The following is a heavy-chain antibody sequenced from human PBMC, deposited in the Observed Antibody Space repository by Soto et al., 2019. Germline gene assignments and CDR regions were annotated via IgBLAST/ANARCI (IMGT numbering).Heavy chain of an antibody. D-gene: IGHD3-22*01. CDR2: INHSGST. CDR3: ARLNYDSSGRDY. V-gene: IGHV4-34*01. CDR1: GGSFRGYH. Sequence: SETLSLTCAVYGGSFRGYHWSWIRQPPGKGLEWIGEINHSGSTNYNPSLKSRVIISLETSKNQFSLKLTSVTAADTAVYYCARLNYDSSGRDYWGQGTLVTVSS. J-gene: IGHJ4*02.